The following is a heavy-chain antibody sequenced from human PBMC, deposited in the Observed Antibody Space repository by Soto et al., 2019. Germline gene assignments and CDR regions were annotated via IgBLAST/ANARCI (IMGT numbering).Heavy chain of an antibody. V-gene: IGHV3-33*01. J-gene: IGHJ4*02. CDR3: ARERQGGITMVRGVDY. CDR2: IWYDGSNK. D-gene: IGHD3-10*01. Sequence: QVQLVESGGGVVQPGRSLRLSCAASGFTFSSYGMHWVRQAPGKGLEWVAVIWYDGSNKYYADSVKGRFTISRDNSKNTQYLQMNSLRDEDTAVYYCARERQGGITMVRGVDYWGQGTLVTVSS. CDR1: GFTFSSYG.